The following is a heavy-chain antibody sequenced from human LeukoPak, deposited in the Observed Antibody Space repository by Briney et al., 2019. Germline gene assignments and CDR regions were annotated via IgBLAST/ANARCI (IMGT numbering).Heavy chain of an antibody. CDR2: IYYSGST. CDR3: ARDRIGTYYYDQ. J-gene: IGHJ4*02. D-gene: IGHD1-1*01. Sequence: SQTLSLTCTVSGGSISSGGYYWSWIRQHPGKGLEWIGYIYYSGSTYYIPSLKSRVTISVDTSKNQFSLKLSSVTAADTAVYYCARDRIGTYYYDQWGQGTLVTVSS. CDR1: GGSISSGGYY. V-gene: IGHV4-31*03.